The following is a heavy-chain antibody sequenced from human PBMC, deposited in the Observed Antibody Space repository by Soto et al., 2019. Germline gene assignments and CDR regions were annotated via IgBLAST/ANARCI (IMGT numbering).Heavy chain of an antibody. D-gene: IGHD2-15*01. V-gene: IGHV4-30-4*01. CDR2: SYYSGST. J-gene: IGHJ4*02. CDR3: AREAHCCASGPDH. Sequence: PSETLSLTCTVSGGSISSGDYYWSWMRQPPGKGLEWIRYSYYSGSTYYNPSLKSRVTISVDRSKTQFSLKLTSVTAADTAVYFCAREAHCCASGPDHWGLGTLVTVSS. CDR1: GGSISSGDYY.